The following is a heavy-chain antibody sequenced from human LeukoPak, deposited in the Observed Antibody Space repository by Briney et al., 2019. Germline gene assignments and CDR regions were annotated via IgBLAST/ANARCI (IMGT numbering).Heavy chain of an antibody. J-gene: IGHJ4*02. CDR2: ISGSGGST. Sequence: GGSLRLSCAASGFTFSSYAMSWVRQASGKGLEWVSAISGSGGSTYYADSVKGRFTISRDNSKNTLYLQMNSLRAEDTAVYYCAKVKDIVVVPAAIGDYWGQGTLVTVSS. CDR3: AKVKDIVVVPAAIGDY. V-gene: IGHV3-23*01. D-gene: IGHD2-2*02. CDR1: GFTFSSYA.